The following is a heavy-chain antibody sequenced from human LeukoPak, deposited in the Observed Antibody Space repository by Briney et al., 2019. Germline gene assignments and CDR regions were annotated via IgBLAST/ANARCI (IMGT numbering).Heavy chain of an antibody. CDR2: IWYDGSNK. Sequence: GGSLRLSCAASGFTFSIYGMHWVRQAPGKGLEWVASIWYDGSNKYYADSVKGRFTISRDNSKNTVFLQMNSLRAEDTAVYYCAKDWRTLDAFGIWGQGTMVTVSS. CDR3: AKDWRTLDAFGI. J-gene: IGHJ3*02. CDR1: GFTFSIYG. V-gene: IGHV3-33*06.